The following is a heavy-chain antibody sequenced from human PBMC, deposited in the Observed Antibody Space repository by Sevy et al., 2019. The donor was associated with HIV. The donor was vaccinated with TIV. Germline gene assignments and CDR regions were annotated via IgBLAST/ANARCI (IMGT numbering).Heavy chain of an antibody. CDR2: ISSSSSTI. J-gene: IGHJ3*02. CDR3: AREGSNGYQNAFDI. D-gene: IGHD5-18*01. V-gene: IGHV3-48*02. Sequence: GGSLRLSCAASGFTFSSYSMNWVRQAPGKGLEWVSYISSSSSTIYYADSVKGRFTISRDNAKNSLYLQMNSLRDEDTAVYYCAREGSNGYQNAFDIWGQGTMVTVSS. CDR1: GFTFSSYS.